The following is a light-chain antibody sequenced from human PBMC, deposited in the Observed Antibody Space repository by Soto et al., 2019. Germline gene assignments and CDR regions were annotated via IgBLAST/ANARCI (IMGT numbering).Light chain of an antibody. CDR2: DVS. J-gene: IGLJ1*01. Sequence: QSALTQPASVSGSPGQSITISCTGTSSDVGGYTYVSWYQQHPGKAPKLMIFDVSNRPSGVSRRFSGSKSGNTASLTTSGLQAEDEADYYCSSYTSSSPYVFGTGTKLTVL. CDR1: SSDVGGYTY. CDR3: SSYTSSSPYV. V-gene: IGLV2-14*01.